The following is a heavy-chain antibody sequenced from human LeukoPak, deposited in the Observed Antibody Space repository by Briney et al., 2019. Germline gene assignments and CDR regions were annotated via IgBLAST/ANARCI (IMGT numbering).Heavy chain of an antibody. J-gene: IGHJ5*02. V-gene: IGHV1-2*02. Sequence: ASVKVSCKASGYTFTGYYIHWVRQAPGQGLEWMGWINPNSGGTNYAQKFQGRVTMTRDTSISTAYMELSRLRSDDTAVYYCARRAVAGFWFDPWGQGTLVTVSS. CDR3: ARRAVAGFWFDP. CDR1: GYTFTGYY. CDR2: INPNSGGT. D-gene: IGHD6-19*01.